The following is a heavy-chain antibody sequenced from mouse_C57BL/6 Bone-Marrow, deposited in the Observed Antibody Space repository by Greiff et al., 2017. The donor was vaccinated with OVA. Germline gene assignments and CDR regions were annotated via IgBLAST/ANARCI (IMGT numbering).Heavy chain of an antibody. J-gene: IGHJ1*03. CDR3: ARRYYGSSYGYFDV. V-gene: IGHV5-6*01. CDR1: GFTFSSYG. CDR2: ISSGGSYT. Sequence: VQLKESGGDLVKPGGSLKLSCAASGFTFSSYGISWVRQTPDKRLEWVATISSGGSYTYYPDSVKGRFTISRDNAKNTLYLQMSSLKSEDTAMYYCARRYYGSSYGYFDVWGTGTTVTVSS. D-gene: IGHD1-1*01.